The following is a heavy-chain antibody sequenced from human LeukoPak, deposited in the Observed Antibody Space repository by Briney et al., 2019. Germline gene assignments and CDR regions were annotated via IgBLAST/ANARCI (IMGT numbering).Heavy chain of an antibody. Sequence: SETLSLTCAVYGGSFSGYYWSWIRQPPGKGLEWIGEINHSGSTNYNPSLKSRVTISVDTSKNQFSLKLSSVTAADTAVYYCARVSMGAFDIWGQGTMVTVSS. V-gene: IGHV4-34*01. J-gene: IGHJ3*02. CDR1: GGSFSGYY. CDR3: ARVSMGAFDI. D-gene: IGHD2/OR15-2a*01. CDR2: INHSGST.